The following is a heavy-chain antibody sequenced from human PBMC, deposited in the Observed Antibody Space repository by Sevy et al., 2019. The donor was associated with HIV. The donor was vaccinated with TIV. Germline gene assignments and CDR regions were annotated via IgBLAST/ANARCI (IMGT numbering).Heavy chain of an antibody. D-gene: IGHD4-4*01. V-gene: IGHV5-51*01. Sequence: GESLKISCKASGYKFTTYWIGWARQMPGKGLEWMGTIYPRDSDTRYSPSFQCQVTISAQTSINTAYLQWSSLKALDTAMYFCARHVDMTTPIGGLYYFDSWGQGTLVTVSS. CDR1: GYKFTTYW. J-gene: IGHJ4*02. CDR3: ARHVDMTTPIGGLYYFDS. CDR2: IYPRDSDT.